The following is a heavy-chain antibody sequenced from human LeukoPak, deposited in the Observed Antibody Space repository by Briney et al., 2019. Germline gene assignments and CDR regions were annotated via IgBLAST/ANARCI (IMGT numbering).Heavy chain of an antibody. J-gene: IGHJ4*02. D-gene: IGHD1-26*01. CDR1: GGSFSGYY. CDR3: ARDRTGG. V-gene: IGHV4-34*01. CDR2: INHSGST. Sequence: SDTLSLTCAVCGGSFSGYYWSWIRQPPGKGLEWIGEINHSGSTNYNPSLKSRVTMSVDTSKTQFSLKLSSVTAADTAVYYCARDRTGGWGQGTLVTVSS.